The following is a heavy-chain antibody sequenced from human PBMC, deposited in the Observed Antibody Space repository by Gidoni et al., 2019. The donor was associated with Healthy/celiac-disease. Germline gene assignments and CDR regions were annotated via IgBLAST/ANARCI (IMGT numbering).Heavy chain of an antibody. J-gene: IGHJ6*02. CDR2: ISGSGGST. CDR3: AKWTLELRATFYYYGMDV. CDR1: GCTLSSDA. V-gene: IGHV3-23*04. Sequence: EAQLVEAGGGLVQPGGSRRLSCAAAGCTLSSDAMSGVRQAPGQGLGWVSAISGSGGSTYYADSVKGRFTISRDHSTNTLYLQMNSLRAEDTAVYYCAKWTLELRATFYYYGMDVWGQGTTVTVSS. D-gene: IGHD1-7*01.